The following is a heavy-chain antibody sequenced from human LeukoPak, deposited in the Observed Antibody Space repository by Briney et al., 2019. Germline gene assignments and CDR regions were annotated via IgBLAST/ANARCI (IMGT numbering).Heavy chain of an antibody. CDR3: ARDSGYDQTFDY. J-gene: IGHJ4*02. V-gene: IGHV4-39*07. Sequence: SETLSLTCTVSGGSISNSNYYWGWIRQPPGKGLEWIGSIYYSGSTYYNPSLKSRVTISVDTSKNHFSLELSSVTAADTAVYYCARDSGYDQTFDYWGQGTLVTVSS. CDR1: GGSISNSNYY. CDR2: IYYSGST. D-gene: IGHD5-12*01.